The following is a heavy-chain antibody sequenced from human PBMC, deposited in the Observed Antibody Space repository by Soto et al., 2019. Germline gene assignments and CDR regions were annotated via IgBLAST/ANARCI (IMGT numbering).Heavy chain of an antibody. V-gene: IGHV2-5*02. CDR1: GFSLTTDRVG. Sequence: QITLKESGPTLVKPTQTLTLTCTFSGFSLTTDRVGVGWIRQPPGEALEWLAVIHWDDSKTYRPSLESRLTITKDTSKNQVALTMTNMDSLDTATYYCAHAYGGRSLYWGQGTLVTVSS. CDR2: IHWDDSK. CDR3: AHAYGGRSLY. J-gene: IGHJ4*02. D-gene: IGHD1-26*01.